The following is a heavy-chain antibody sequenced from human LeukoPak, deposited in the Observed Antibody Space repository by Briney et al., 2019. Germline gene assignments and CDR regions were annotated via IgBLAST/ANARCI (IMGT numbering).Heavy chain of an antibody. J-gene: IGHJ3*02. CDR2: IYYSGST. Sequence: SETLSLTCTVSGGSISSSSYYWGWIRQPPGTGLEWIGSIYYSGSTYYNPSLKSRVTISVDTSKNQFSLKLSSVTAADTAVYYCARRGGSGRAFDIWAKGQWSPSLQ. V-gene: IGHV4-39*01. D-gene: IGHD1-26*01. CDR3: ARRGGSGRAFDI. CDR1: GGSISSSSYY.